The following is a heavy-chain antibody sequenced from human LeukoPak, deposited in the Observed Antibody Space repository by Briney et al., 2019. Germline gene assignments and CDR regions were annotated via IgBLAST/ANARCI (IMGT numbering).Heavy chain of an antibody. CDR2: INHSGST. D-gene: IGHD3-22*01. CDR3: ARHLDSSGYYSDY. Sequence: SETLSLTCAVYGGSFSGYYWSWIRQPPGKVLEWIGEINHSGSTNYNPSLKSRVTISVDTSKNQFSLKLSSVTAAATAVYYCARHLDSSGYYSDYWGQGTLVTVSS. J-gene: IGHJ4*02. CDR1: GGSFSGYY. V-gene: IGHV4-34*01.